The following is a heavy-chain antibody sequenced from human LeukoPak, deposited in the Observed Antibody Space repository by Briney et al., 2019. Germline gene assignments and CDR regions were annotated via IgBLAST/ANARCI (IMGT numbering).Heavy chain of an antibody. CDR1: GGSISGSSYY. J-gene: IGHJ4*02. V-gene: IGHV4-39*01. CDR3: ARLNNYYDSSGTFDY. Sequence: SETLSLTCTVSGGSISGSSYYWGWIRQPPGKGLEWIGSIYYSGSTYHNPSLKSRVTISVDTSKNQFSLKLSSVTAADTAVYYCARLNNYYDSSGTFDYWGQGTLVTVSS. CDR2: IYYSGST. D-gene: IGHD3-22*01.